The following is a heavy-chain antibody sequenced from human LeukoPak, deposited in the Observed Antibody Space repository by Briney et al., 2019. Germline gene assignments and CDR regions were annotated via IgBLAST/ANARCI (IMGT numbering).Heavy chain of an antibody. CDR3: ARGANEYGGNVGYGWFDP. V-gene: IGHV1-18*01. CDR2: ISAYNGNT. CDR1: GYTFTSYG. Sequence: GASVKVSCKASGYTFTSYGISWVRQAPGQGLEWMGWISAYNGNTNYAQKLQGRVTMTTDTSTSTAYMELRSLRSDDTAVYYCARGANEYGGNVGYGWFDPWGQGTLVTVSS. J-gene: IGHJ5*02. D-gene: IGHD4-23*01.